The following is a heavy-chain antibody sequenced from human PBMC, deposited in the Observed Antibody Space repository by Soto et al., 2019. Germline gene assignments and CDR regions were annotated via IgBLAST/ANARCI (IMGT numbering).Heavy chain of an antibody. CDR2: ISAYNGNT. CDR1: GYTFTSYG. Sequence: ASVKVSCKASGYTFTSYGISWVRQAPGQGLEWMGWISAYNGNTNYAQKLQGRVTMTTDTSTSTAYMELRSLRSDDTAVYYCAGVSSYGGSSWRIVVVVAATDAFDIWGQGTMVTVSS. CDR3: AGVSSYGGSSWRIVVVVAATDAFDI. V-gene: IGHV1-18*01. J-gene: IGHJ3*02. D-gene: IGHD2-15*01.